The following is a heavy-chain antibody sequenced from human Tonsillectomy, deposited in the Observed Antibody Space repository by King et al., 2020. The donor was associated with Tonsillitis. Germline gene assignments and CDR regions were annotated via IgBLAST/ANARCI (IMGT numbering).Heavy chain of an antibody. V-gene: IGHV5-51*01. D-gene: IGHD4-23*01. Sequence: VQLVESGAEVKKPGESLKISCKGSGYSFTNYWIGWVRQMPGKGLEWMGIMYPGDSDTRYSPSFQGQVTISADKSISTAYLQWSSLKASDTAMYYCAGLRWSNWDAFDIWGQGTMVTVAS. CDR1: GYSFTNYW. J-gene: IGHJ3*02. CDR3: AGLRWSNWDAFDI. CDR2: MYPGDSDT.